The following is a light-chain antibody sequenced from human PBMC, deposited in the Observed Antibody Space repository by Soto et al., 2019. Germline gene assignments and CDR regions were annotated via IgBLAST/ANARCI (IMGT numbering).Light chain of an antibody. Sequence: AIRMTQSPSSLSASTGDRVTITCRASQGISSYLAWYQQKPGKAPKLLIYAASTLQSGVPSRFSGSGSGTDFTLTICCLQSEDFATYYCQQYYCYPGWTFGQGTKVEIK. CDR1: QGISSY. CDR2: AAS. CDR3: QQYYCYPGWT. V-gene: IGKV1-8*01. J-gene: IGKJ1*01.